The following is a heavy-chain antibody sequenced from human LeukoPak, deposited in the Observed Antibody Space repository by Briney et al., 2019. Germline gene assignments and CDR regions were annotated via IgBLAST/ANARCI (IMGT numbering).Heavy chain of an antibody. V-gene: IGHV3-48*03. CDR2: ISSSGSTI. J-gene: IGHJ5*02. CDR1: GFTFSSYE. Sequence: GGSLRLSCAASGFTFSSYEMNWVRQAPGKGLEWVSYISSSGSTIYYADSVKGRFTISRDNAKNSLYLQMNSLRAEDTAVYYCARDFDHGYSGQNWGAWGQGTLVTVSS. D-gene: IGHD5-12*01. CDR3: ARDFDHGYSGQNWGA.